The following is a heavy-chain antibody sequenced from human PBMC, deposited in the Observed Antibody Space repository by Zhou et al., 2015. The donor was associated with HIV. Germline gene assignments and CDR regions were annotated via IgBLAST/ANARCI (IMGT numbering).Heavy chain of an antibody. J-gene: IGHJ4*02. D-gene: IGHD6-13*01. CDR3: ARDRLGPGSSPKQQLAPGSYDY. CDR2: IIPIFGTA. CDR1: GGTFSSYA. V-gene: IGHV1-69*01. Sequence: QLVQSGAEVKKPGSSVKVSCKASGGTFSSYAISWVRQAPGQGLEWMGGIIPIFGTANYAQKFQGRVTITADESTSTAYMELSSLRSEDTAVYYCARDRLGPGSSPKQQLAPGSYDYWGQGTLVTVSS.